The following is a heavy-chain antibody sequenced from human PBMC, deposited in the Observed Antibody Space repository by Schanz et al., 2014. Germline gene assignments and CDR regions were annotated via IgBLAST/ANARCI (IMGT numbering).Heavy chain of an antibody. D-gene: IGHD5-18*01. CDR1: GFGFSSYS. CDR3: ARVALPGYSAPRDAFDI. Sequence: EVQLVESGGGLIQPGGSLRLSCAASGFGFSSYSMNWVRQARGKGLEWVSSISSRSSHIYYADSVKGRFTVSRDNAKNSVYLQRNGLRVEDTAVYYCARVALPGYSAPRDAFDIWGQGTMVAVSS. V-gene: IGHV3-21*01. J-gene: IGHJ3*02. CDR2: ISSRSSHI.